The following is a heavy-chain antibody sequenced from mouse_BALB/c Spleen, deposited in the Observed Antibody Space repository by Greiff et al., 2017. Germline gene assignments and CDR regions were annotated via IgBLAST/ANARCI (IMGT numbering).Heavy chain of an antibody. V-gene: IGHV5-12-1*01. CDR1: GFAFSSYD. CDR3: ARHPYGNYYAMDY. CDR2: ISSGGGST. D-gene: IGHD2-10*02. J-gene: IGHJ4*01. Sequence: DVMLVESGGGLVKPGGSLKLSCAASGFAFSSYDMSWVRQTPEKRLEWVAYISSGGGSTYYPDTVKGRFTISRDNAKNTLYLQMSSLKSEDTAMYYCARHPYGNYYAMDYWGQGTSVTVSS.